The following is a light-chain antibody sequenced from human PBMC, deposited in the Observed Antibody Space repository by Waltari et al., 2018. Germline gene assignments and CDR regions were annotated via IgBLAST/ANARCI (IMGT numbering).Light chain of an antibody. CDR2: MAS. CDR3: QHYNIYPWT. J-gene: IGKJ1*01. CDR1: QSRNTW. V-gene: IGKV1-5*03. Sequence: TCRASQSRNTWLAWYQVKPGKAPKLLIYMASDLESGVPARFSGSGSGTEFTLTITSLQPDDFATYYCQHYNIYPWTFGRGTKVEI.